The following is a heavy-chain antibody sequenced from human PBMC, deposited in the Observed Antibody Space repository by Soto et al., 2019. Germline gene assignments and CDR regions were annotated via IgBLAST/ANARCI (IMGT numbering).Heavy chain of an antibody. V-gene: IGHV3-23*01. J-gene: IGHJ4*02. Sequence: GGSLRLSCAASGFTFSSYAMSWVRQAPGKGLEWVSAISGSGGSTYYADSVKGRFTISRDNSKNTLYLQMNSLRAEDTAVYYCAKEQYYYDSSGYYGAGAYWGQGTLVTVSS. D-gene: IGHD3-22*01. CDR2: ISGSGGST. CDR3: AKEQYYYDSSGYYGAGAY. CDR1: GFTFSSYA.